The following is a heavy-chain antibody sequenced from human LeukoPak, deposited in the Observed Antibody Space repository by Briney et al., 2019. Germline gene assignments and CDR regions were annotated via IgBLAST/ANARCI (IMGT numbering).Heavy chain of an antibody. Sequence: PSETLSLTCTVSGGSISSHYWSWIRQPPGKGLEWIGYIYYSGSTNYNPSLKSRVTISVDTSKNQFSLKLSSVIAADTAVYYCARDHYDFWSGYSSSYMDVWGKGTTVTVSS. J-gene: IGHJ6*03. CDR1: GGSISSHY. V-gene: IGHV4-59*11. CDR2: IYYSGST. D-gene: IGHD3-3*01. CDR3: ARDHYDFWSGYSSSYMDV.